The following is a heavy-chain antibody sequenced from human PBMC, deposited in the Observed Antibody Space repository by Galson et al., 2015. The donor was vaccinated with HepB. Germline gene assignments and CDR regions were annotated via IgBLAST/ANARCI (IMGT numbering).Heavy chain of an antibody. CDR3: ARVGNEGEPYFDY. V-gene: IGHV1-69*04. Sequence: SVKVSCKASGGTFSSYAISWVRQAPGQGLEWMGRIIPILGITNYAQKFQGRVTITADKSTSTAYMELSSLRSEDTAVYYCARVGNEGEPYFDYWGQGTLVTVSS. J-gene: IGHJ4*02. CDR2: IIPILGIT. D-gene: IGHD1-1*01. CDR1: GGTFSSYA.